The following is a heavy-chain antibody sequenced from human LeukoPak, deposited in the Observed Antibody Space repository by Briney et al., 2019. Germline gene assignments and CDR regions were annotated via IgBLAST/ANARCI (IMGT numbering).Heavy chain of an antibody. CDR3: ARLKPSVTYYDFWSGYDNWFGP. CDR2: IIPILGIA. J-gene: IGHJ5*02. Sequence: SVKVSCKASGGTFSSYAISWVRQAPGQGLEWMGRIIPILGIANYAQKFQGRVTITADKSTSTAYMELSSLRSEDTAVYYCARLKPSVTYYDFWSGYDNWFGPWGQGTLVTVSS. D-gene: IGHD3-3*01. CDR1: GGTFSSYA. V-gene: IGHV1-69*04.